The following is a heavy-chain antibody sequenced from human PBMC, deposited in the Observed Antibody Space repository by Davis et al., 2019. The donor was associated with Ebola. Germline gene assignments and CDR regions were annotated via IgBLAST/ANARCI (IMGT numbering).Heavy chain of an antibody. CDR3: AREMRGLGALDL. CDR1: GFTFSSYA. CDR2: INDIGGHP. V-gene: IGHV3-23*01. D-gene: IGHD3-16*01. J-gene: IGHJ3*01. Sequence: PGGSLRLSCEVSGFTFSSYAMSWARQAPGKGLQWVSGINDIGGHPQHADSVKGRFTISRDNSKNMLFLQMNSLRVEDTAVYYCAREMRGLGALDLWGQGTMVAVSS.